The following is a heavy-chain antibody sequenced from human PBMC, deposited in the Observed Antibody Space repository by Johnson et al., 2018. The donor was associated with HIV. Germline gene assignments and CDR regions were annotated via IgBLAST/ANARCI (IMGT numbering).Heavy chain of an antibody. J-gene: IGHJ3*02. V-gene: IGHV3-23*04. CDR2: ITGSGGST. Sequence: VQLVESGGGLVQPGGSLRLSCAASGFTFASYAMSWVRQAPGQGLEWISLITGSGGSTYYADSVKGRFTISRDNSKNTLSLQMSSLRGEDTAVYYCAREPSGCSGGSCYSWGAFDIWGQGTMVTVSS. D-gene: IGHD2-15*01. CDR3: AREPSGCSGGSCYSWGAFDI. CDR1: GFTFASYA.